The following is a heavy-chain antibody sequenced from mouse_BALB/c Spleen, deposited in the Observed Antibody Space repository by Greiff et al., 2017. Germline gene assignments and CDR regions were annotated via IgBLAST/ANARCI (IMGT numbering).Heavy chain of an antibody. D-gene: IGHD2-4*01. CDR1: GYTFTDYN. V-gene: IGHV1S29*02. Sequence: VQLKESGPELVKPGASVKISCKASGYTFTDYNMHWVKQSHGKSLEWIGYIYPYNGGTGYNQKFKSKATLTVDNSSSTAYMELRSLTSEDSAVYYCAKGIYYDYDDYAMDYWGQGTSVTVSS. CDR3: AKGIYYDYDDYAMDY. J-gene: IGHJ4*01. CDR2: IYPYNGGT.